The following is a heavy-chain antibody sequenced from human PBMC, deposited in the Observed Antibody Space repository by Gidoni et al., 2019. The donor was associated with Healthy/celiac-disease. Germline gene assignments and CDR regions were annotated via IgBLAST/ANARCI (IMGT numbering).Heavy chain of an antibody. D-gene: IGHD1-26*01. J-gene: IGHJ5*02. CDR3: AKDPSKREVGNWFDP. V-gene: IGHV3-23*01. CDR2: RGSGGST. Sequence: RGSGGSTYYADSVKGRFTISRDNSKNTLYLQMNSLRAEDTAVYYCAKDPSKREVGNWFDPWGQGTLVTVSS.